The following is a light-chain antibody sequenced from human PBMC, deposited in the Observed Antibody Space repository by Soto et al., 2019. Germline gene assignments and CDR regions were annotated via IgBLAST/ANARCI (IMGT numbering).Light chain of an antibody. CDR1: QSISSY. Sequence: DIQMTQSPSSVSASVGDGVTITCRASQSISSYLNWYQQKPGKAPKLLIYAASSLQSGVPSRFSGSGSGTDFTLTISSLQPEDFATYYCQQSYSTPRTFGQGTKVEIK. CDR2: AAS. V-gene: IGKV1-39*01. J-gene: IGKJ1*01. CDR3: QQSYSTPRT.